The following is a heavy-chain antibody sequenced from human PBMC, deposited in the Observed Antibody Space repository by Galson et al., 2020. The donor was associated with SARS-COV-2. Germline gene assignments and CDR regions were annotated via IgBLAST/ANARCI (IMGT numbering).Heavy chain of an antibody. CDR2: IKQDESEK. J-gene: IGHJ6*03. CDR3: ARVANEGMVRGLFKKTYYDYYYMDV. V-gene: IGHV3-7*01. CDR1: GFTFNNYW. Sequence: GESLKISCTASGFTFNNYWMSWVRQTPGKGLEWVANIKQDESEKYYLDSVKGRFTISRDNAKNSLFLQMNSLRAEDTAVYYCARVANEGMVRGLFKKTYYDYYYMDVWGKGTTVTISS. D-gene: IGHD3-10*01.